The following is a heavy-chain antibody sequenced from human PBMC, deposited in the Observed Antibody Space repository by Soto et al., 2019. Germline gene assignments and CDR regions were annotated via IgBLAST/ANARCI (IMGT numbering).Heavy chain of an antibody. CDR1: GYTFSNYG. CDR3: ARDPGFGFGYSYAFAMDV. D-gene: IGHD5-18*01. Sequence: QVQLVQSGAEVKKPGASVKVSCKASGYTFSNYGISWVRQGPGQGLEWMGWISGYNGNTHYEEKVQDRIKMTTDTSTSTTYLELRSLRSDDTAVHFCARDPGFGFGYSYAFAMDVWGQGITVTVSS. J-gene: IGHJ6*02. V-gene: IGHV1-18*01. CDR2: ISGYNGNT.